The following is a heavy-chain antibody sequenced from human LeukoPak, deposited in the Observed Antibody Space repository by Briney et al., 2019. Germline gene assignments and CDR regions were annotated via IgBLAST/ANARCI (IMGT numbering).Heavy chain of an antibody. CDR2: ISYDGSNK. J-gene: IGHJ4*02. Sequence: PGGSLRLSCAASGFTFSSYWMSWVRQAPGKGLEWVAVISYDGSNKFYGDFVKGRFTISRDNSKNTLYLQMNSLTAVDTAVYYCAKDRYSSASLLANNPFDYWGQGTLVTVSS. V-gene: IGHV3-30*18. D-gene: IGHD6-25*01. CDR1: GFTFSSYW. CDR3: AKDRYSSASLLANNPFDY.